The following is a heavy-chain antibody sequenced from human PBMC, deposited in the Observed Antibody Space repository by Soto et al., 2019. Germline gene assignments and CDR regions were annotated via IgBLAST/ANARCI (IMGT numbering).Heavy chain of an antibody. CDR2: INGGTGHT. D-gene: IGHD3-3*01. Sequence: SGAEVRKPGASVKLSCKASGYAFTKYGLHWVRQAPGQRPEWMGWINGGTGHTQFSERLQGRVTITRDTAASTAYMELTSLRSEDTAVYYCARDAKVFGVISNPYDYWGQGTLVTVSS. J-gene: IGHJ4*02. V-gene: IGHV1-3*01. CDR3: ARDAKVFGVISNPYDY. CDR1: GYAFTKYG.